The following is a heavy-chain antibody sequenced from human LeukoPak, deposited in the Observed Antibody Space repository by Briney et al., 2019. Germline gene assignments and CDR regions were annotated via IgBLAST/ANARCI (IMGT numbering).Heavy chain of an antibody. D-gene: IGHD3-10*01. CDR3: AGWFGELYTNWFDP. CDR1: GGSFSNYY. V-gene: IGHV4-34*01. Sequence: PSETLSLTCAVYGGSFSNYYWSWIRQPPGKGLEWIGEINHIGSTNYNPSLKGRVTISVDTSKNQFSPKLSSVTAADTAVYYCAGWFGELYTNWFDPWGQGTLVTVSS. CDR2: INHIGST. J-gene: IGHJ5*02.